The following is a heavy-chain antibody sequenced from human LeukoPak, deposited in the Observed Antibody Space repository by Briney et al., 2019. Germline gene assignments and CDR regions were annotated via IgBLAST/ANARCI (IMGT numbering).Heavy chain of an antibody. CDR3: ARLTTRDAFDI. V-gene: IGHV1-69*10. J-gene: IGHJ3*02. CDR1: GGTFSDYA. Sequence: SVKVSCKASGGTFSDYALNWVRQAPGQGLEWMGVFIPMLGTANSTQKFQGRVTITADISTNTAYMELSSLRSEDTAVYYCARLTTRDAFDIWGQGTMVSVSS. D-gene: IGHD4-17*01. CDR2: FIPMLGTA.